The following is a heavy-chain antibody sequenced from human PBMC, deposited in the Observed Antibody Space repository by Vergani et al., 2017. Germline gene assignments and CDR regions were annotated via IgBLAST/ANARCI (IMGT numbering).Heavy chain of an antibody. J-gene: IGHJ6*02. CDR1: GYTFTGYY. CDR2: INPNSGGT. D-gene: IGHD4-23*01. CDR3: ARSGRIGGNSDYYYYGMDV. Sequence: QVQLVQSGAEVKKPGASVKVSCKASGYTFTGYYMHWVRQAPGQGLEWMGWINPNSGGTNYAQKFQGRVTMTRDTSISTAYMELSRLRSEDTAVYYCARSGRIGGNSDYYYYGMDVWGQGTTVTVSS. V-gene: IGHV1-2*02.